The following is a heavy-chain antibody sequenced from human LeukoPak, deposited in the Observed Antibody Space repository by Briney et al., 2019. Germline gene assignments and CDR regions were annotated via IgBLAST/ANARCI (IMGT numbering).Heavy chain of an antibody. CDR2: INSDGYSI. V-gene: IGHV3-74*01. Sequence: GGSLRLSCAASGFTFSSYWMHWVRQAPGRGLVWVSRINSDGYSISYADSVKGRFIISRDNAKNTLYLQMNSLRAEDTAVYYCARATPKGGLDIWGQGTVVTISS. J-gene: IGHJ3*02. D-gene: IGHD2-15*01. CDR3: ARATPKGGLDI. CDR1: GFTFSSYW.